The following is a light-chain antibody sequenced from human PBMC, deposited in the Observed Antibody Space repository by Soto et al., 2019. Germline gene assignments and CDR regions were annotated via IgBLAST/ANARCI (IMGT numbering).Light chain of an antibody. J-gene: IGKJ1*01. CDR3: MQALQTPPT. CDR1: QSLLHSNGYNY. V-gene: IGKV2-28*01. CDR2: LDS. Sequence: DIVMTQSPLSLPVTPGEPASISCRSSQSLLHSNGYNYLDWYLQKPGQSPQLLIYLDSNLASGVPDRFSGSGSGTDFTLKISRVEAEDVGVYYCMQALQTPPTFGQGTKVEIK.